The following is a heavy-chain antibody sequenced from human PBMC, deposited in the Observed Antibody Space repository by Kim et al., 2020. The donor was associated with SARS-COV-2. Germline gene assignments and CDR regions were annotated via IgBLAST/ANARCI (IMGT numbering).Heavy chain of an antibody. CDR3: PTQHPYGSGSYAPYYFDY. D-gene: IGHD3-10*01. V-gene: IGHV4-39*01. J-gene: IGHJ4*02. CDR2: IYYSGTT. Sequence: SETLSLTCTVSGGSISSSGSYWGWIRQRPGKGLEWIGTIYYSGTTYYNPSLKSRFAISVDTSKNQFSLKVNSVTTTDTAVYYCPTQHPYGSGSYAPYYFDYGPGNPGHRLL. CDR1: GGSISSSGSY.